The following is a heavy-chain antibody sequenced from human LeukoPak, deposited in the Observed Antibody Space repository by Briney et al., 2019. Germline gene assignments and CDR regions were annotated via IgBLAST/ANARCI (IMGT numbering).Heavy chain of an antibody. CDR1: GFSFTSYG. J-gene: IGHJ4*02. Sequence: GGSLRLSCAASGFSFTSYGMHWVATAPGKGLECVAVIWYDGSNKYYAHSEKGRFTISRDNPTITLYLHMNSLRAENTPVFYFAIWVPVAGTDYWGQGTLVTVSS. CDR2: IWYDGSNK. V-gene: IGHV3-33*01. D-gene: IGHD6-19*01. CDR3: AIWVPVAGTDY.